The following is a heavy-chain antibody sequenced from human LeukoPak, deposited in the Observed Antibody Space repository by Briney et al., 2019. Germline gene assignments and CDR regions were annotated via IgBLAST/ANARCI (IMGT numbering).Heavy chain of an antibody. CDR1: GYTFTSYG. V-gene: IGHV1-18*01. J-gene: IGHJ4*02. CDR3: ARGGIYSGYDGEVGHFDY. CDR2: ISAYNGHT. D-gene: IGHD5-12*01. Sequence: GASVKVSCKASGYTFTSYGISWVRQAPGQGLEWMGWISAYNGHTNYAQKFQGRVTMTTDTSTSTAYMELRSLRSDDTAVYYCARGGIYSGYDGEVGHFDYWGQGTLVTVSS.